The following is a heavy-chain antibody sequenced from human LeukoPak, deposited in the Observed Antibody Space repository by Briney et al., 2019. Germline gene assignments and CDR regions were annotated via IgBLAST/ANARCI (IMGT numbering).Heavy chain of an antibody. V-gene: IGHV4-59*11. CDR1: GGSISSHY. CDR2: IYYSGST. CDR3: ARYGSGSYAFDY. J-gene: IGHJ4*02. Sequence: PSETLSLTCTVSGGSISSHYWSWIRQPPGKGLEWIGYIYYSGSTNYNPSLKSRVTISVDTSKNQFSLKLSSVTAADTAVYYCARYGSGSYAFDYWGQGTLVTVSS. D-gene: IGHD3-10*01.